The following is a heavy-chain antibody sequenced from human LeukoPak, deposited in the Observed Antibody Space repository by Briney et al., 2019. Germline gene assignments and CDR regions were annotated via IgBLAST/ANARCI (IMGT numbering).Heavy chain of an antibody. CDR1: GYTFTSYG. CDR3: ARDLKALLWDPVGGLFDY. CDR2: IGAYNGNT. V-gene: IGHV1-18*01. J-gene: IGHJ4*02. D-gene: IGHD3-10*01. Sequence: ASVKVSCKASGYTFTSYGISWVRQAPGQGLEWMGWIGAYNGNTNYAQKLQGRVTMTTDTSTSTAYMELRSLRSDDTAVYYCARDLKALLWDPVGGLFDYWGQGTLVTVSS.